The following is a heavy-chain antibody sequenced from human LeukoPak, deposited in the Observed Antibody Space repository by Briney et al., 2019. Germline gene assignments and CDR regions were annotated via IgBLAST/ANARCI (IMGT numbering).Heavy chain of an antibody. CDR3: ARDLGDRSRAYFAFDY. J-gene: IGHJ4*02. D-gene: IGHD3-16*01. CDR1: GGSISSYY. CDR2: IYSSGST. V-gene: IGHV4-4*07. Sequence: PSETLSLTCTVSGGSISSYYWSWIRQPAGKGLEWIGRIYSSGSTNYNSSLKSRVTMSVDTSKNQFSLRLSSMTAADTAVYYCARDLGDRSRAYFAFDYWGQGTLDTVSS.